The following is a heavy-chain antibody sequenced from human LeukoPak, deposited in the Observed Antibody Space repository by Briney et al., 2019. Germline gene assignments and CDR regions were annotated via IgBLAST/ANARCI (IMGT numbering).Heavy chain of an antibody. CDR2: IIPIFGTA. V-gene: IGHV1-69*05. CDR3: ARASTGYYSSSWYGKHEYFQH. Sequence: SVKVSCKASGGTFSSYAISWVRQAPGQGLEWMGGIIPIFGTANYAQNFQGRVTITTDESTSTAYMELSSLRSEDTAVYYCARASTGYYSSSWYGKHEYFQHWGQGTLVTVSS. J-gene: IGHJ1*01. CDR1: GGTFSSYA. D-gene: IGHD6-13*01.